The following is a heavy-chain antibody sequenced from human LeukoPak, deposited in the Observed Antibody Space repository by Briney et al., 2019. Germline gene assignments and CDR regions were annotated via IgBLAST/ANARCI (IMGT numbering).Heavy chain of an antibody. D-gene: IGHD6-19*01. CDR3: ARATGYSSGWSPRDAFDI. V-gene: IGHV4-59*01. CDR2: IYYSGST. Sequence: PSETLSLTCTVSGGSISSYYWSWIRQPPGKGLEGIGYIYYSGSTNYNPSLKSRVTILVDTSKNQFSLKLSSVTAADTAVYYCARATGYSSGWSPRDAFDIWGQGTMVTVSS. J-gene: IGHJ3*02. CDR1: GGSISSYY.